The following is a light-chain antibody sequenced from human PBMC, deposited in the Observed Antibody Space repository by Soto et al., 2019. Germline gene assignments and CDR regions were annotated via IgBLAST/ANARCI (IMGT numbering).Light chain of an antibody. J-gene: IGKJ4*01. CDR1: QTISNW. CDR2: DAS. CDR3: QQYNTYPLT. Sequence: DIQMTQSPSTLSASVGDRVTITCRASQTISNWLAWYQQKPGKAPKVLIFDASTLDGGVPSRCSGRRSGTDFTLTISSLQPSDVATYYCQQYNTYPLTFGGGTKVEI. V-gene: IGKV1-5*01.